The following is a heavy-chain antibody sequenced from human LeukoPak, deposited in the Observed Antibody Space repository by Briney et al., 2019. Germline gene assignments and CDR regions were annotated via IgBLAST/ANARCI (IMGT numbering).Heavy chain of an antibody. D-gene: IGHD3-3*01. V-gene: IGHV4-61*02. CDR1: GGSISSGSYH. CDR2: IYTSGST. Sequence: SQTLSLTCTVSGGSISSGSYHWSWIRQPAGKGLEWIGRIYTSGSTNYNPSLKSRVTISVDTSKNQFSLKLSSVTAADTAVYYCARETYYDFWSGYYFDYWGQGTLVTVSS. CDR3: ARETYYDFWSGYYFDY. J-gene: IGHJ4*02.